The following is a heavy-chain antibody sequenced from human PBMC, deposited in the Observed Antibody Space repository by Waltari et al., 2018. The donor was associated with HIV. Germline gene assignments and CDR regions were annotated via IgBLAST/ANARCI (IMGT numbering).Heavy chain of an antibody. V-gene: IGHV2-5*01. D-gene: IGHD2-8*02. J-gene: IGHJ4*02. Sequence: QVTLKESGPAAVKPSQTLTLTCSFSGFSLNTAGVGVGWVRQPPGKALEWLAVVYWHGEKRYSPSLSSRLNVTKDTSKNQVVLTVTNVDPLDTGTYFCAHSLGRGGVFFHYWGQGALVTVSS. CDR1: GFSLNTAGVG. CDR2: VYWHGEK. CDR3: AHSLGRGGVFFHY.